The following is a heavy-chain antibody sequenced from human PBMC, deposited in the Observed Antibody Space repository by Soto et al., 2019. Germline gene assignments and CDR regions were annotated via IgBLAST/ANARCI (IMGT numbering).Heavy chain of an antibody. CDR3: ARHQVGYRVTDY. V-gene: IGHV3-7*01. Sequence: EVQLVESGGGLVRPGGSWSLPGAASGFGFGMYWMGWVAQAPGKGLEWVANIKEDGSQKYYVDSVKGRFTISRDNAKNSLYLQMNSLRAEDTAVYYCARHQVGYRVTDYWGQGTLVTVSS. CDR1: GFGFGMYW. J-gene: IGHJ4*02. D-gene: IGHD1-26*01. CDR2: IKEDGSQK.